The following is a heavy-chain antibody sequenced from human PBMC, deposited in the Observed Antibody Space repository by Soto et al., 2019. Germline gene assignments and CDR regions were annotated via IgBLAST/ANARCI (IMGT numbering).Heavy chain of an antibody. CDR3: ARANSHPARYCSGGSCYSMFDP. Sequence: SETLSLTCTVSGGSISSSSYYWGWIRQPPGKGLEWIGSIYYSGSTYYNPSLKSRVTISVDTSKNQFSLKLSSVTAAETAVYYCARANSHPARYCSGGSCYSMFDPWGQGTLVTVSS. V-gene: IGHV4-39*01. J-gene: IGHJ5*02. CDR2: IYYSGST. D-gene: IGHD2-15*01. CDR1: GGSISSSSYY.